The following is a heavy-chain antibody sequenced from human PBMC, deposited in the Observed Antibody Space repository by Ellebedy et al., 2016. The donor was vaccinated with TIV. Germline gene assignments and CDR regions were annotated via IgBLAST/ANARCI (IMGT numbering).Heavy chain of an antibody. CDR2: IDPSDSYT. CDR3: ASRPDYYGSGSYYV. V-gene: IGHV5-10-1*01. CDR1: GYSFTSYW. J-gene: IGHJ6*02. Sequence: GESLKISXKGSGYSFTSYWIGWVRQMPGKGLEWMGRIDPSDSYTNYSPSFQGHVTISADKSISTAYLQWSSLKASDTAMYYCASRPDYYGSGSYYVWGQGTTVTVSS. D-gene: IGHD3-10*01.